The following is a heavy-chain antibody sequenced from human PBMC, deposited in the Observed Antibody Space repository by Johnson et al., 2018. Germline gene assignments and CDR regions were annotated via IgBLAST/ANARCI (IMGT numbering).Heavy chain of an antibody. J-gene: IGHJ6*02. CDR3: VRDKSGWGMDV. CDR1: GFILSDYD. CDR2: LGTAGDT. D-gene: IGHD6-19*01. Sequence: VQLVQSGGGVVQPGGSLRLSCVASGFILSDYDMHWVRQSIGKNLEWVSALGTAGDTHYPDSVKGRFTISRETAKNSLYREMNSLRAGDTALYYCVRDKSGWGMDVWGQGTTVTVSS. V-gene: IGHV3-13*01.